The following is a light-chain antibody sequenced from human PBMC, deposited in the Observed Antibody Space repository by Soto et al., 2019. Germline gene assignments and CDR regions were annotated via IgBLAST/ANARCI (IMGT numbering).Light chain of an antibody. Sequence: QPVLTQSPSASGSLGASVKRTCTLSSGHSIYAIAWHQQQPEKGPRYLMKLHSDGSHSKGDGIPDRFSGSSSGAERYLTIASLQSEDEADYYCQTCRTGIVVFGGGTKLTVL. J-gene: IGLJ2*01. V-gene: IGLV4-69*01. CDR1: SGHSIYA. CDR3: QTCRTGIVV. CDR2: LHSDGSH.